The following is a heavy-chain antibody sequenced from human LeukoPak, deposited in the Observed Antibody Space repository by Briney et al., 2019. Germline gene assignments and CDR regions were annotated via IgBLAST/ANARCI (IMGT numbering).Heavy chain of an antibody. CDR2: IIPIFGTA. D-gene: IGHD4-17*01. J-gene: IGHJ4*02. CDR1: GGTFSSYA. Sequence: EASVKVSCKASGGTFSSYAISWVRQAPGQGLEWMGGIIPIFGTANYAQKFQGRVTITADKSTSTAYMELSSLRSEDTAVYYCARAASPPKHYGDYVGDYWGQGTLVTVSS. V-gene: IGHV1-69*06. CDR3: ARAASPPKHYGDYVGDY.